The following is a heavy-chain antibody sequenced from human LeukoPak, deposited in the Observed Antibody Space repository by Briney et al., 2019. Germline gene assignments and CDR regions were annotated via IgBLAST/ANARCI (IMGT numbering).Heavy chain of an antibody. J-gene: IGHJ4*02. V-gene: IGHV4-59*08. CDR2: ISYSGST. CDR1: GSSISSYY. CDR3: AGHHPRNTVDF. D-gene: IGHD2-8*02. Sequence: SETLSLTCTVSGSSISSYYWSWIRQPPGKGLEWIGYISYSGSTNYNPSLKSRVTISLDTSKNQFSLKLSSVTAADTAVYYCAGHHPRNTVDFWGQGTLVTVSS.